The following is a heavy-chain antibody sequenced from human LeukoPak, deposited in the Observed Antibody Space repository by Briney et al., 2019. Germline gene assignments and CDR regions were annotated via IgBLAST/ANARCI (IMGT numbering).Heavy chain of an antibody. CDR2: ISGIGTTM. V-gene: IGHV3-48*03. Sequence: PGGSLRLSCEASGFTFRSYAMVWVRQAPGKGLEYISYISGIGTTMYHADSVKGRFTISRDNAKNSLYLQMDSLRAEDTAIYYCARPQTSSSSTASLGYWGQGTLVTVSS. CDR1: GFTFRSYA. D-gene: IGHD6-6*01. CDR3: ARPQTSSSSTASLGY. J-gene: IGHJ4*02.